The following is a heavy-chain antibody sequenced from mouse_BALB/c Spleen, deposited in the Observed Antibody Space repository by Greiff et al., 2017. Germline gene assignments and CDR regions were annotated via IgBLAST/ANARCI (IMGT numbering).Heavy chain of an antibody. Sequence: EVQRVESGGGLVKPGGSLKLSCAASGFTFSSYAMSWVRQTPEKRLEWVASISSGGSTYYPDSVKGRFTISRDNARNILYLQMSSLRSEDTAMYCCARGGDYRYSFAYWGQGTLVTVSA. CDR2: ISSGGST. CDR1: GFTFSSYA. J-gene: IGHJ3*01. D-gene: IGHD2-14*01. CDR3: ARGGDYRYSFAY. V-gene: IGHV5-6-5*01.